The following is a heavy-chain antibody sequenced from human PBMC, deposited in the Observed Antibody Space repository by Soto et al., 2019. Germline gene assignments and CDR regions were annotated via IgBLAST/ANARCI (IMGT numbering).Heavy chain of an antibody. Sequence: PGGSLRLSCTASGFTFGDYAMSWVRQAPGKGLEWVGFIRSKAYGGTTEYAASVKGRFTISRDDSKSIAYLQMNSLKTEDTAVYYCTRVGEEQQLGSFDYWGQGTLVTVS. J-gene: IGHJ4*02. CDR2: IRSKAYGGTT. CDR1: GFTFGDYA. V-gene: IGHV3-49*04. D-gene: IGHD6-13*01. CDR3: TRVGEEQQLGSFDY.